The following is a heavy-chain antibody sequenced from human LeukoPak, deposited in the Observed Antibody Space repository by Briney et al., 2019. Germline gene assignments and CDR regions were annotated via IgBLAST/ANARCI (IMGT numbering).Heavy chain of an antibody. V-gene: IGHV3-23*01. CDR3: AKECDYGNTSHMPCY. D-gene: IGHD4-17*01. CDR2: ISDGGWT. J-gene: IGHJ4*02. CDR1: ALPPSNYA. Sequence: GGSLRLSCAASALPPSNYAMSWVRQAPGKGLEWVSSISDGGWTAYTDSVKGRFFISRETATNTLYLQMNSLRVEDTAVYYCAKECDYGNTSHMPCYWGQGTLVTASS.